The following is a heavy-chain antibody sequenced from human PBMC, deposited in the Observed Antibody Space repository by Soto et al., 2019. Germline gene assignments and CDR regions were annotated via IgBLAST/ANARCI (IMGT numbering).Heavy chain of an antibody. CDR2: IYYSGST. V-gene: IGHV4-31*03. Sequence: SETLSLTCTVSGGSISSGGYYWSWIRQHPGKGLEWIGYIYYSGSTYYNPSLKSRVTISVDTSKNQFSLKLSSVTAADTAVYYCVYSYGYPYYFDYWGQGTQVTVSS. D-gene: IGHD5-18*01. CDR3: VYSYGYPYYFDY. J-gene: IGHJ4*02. CDR1: GGSISSGGYY.